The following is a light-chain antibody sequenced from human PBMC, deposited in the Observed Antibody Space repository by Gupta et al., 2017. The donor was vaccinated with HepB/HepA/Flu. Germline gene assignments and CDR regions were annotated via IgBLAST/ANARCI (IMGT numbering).Light chain of an antibody. CDR2: DVT. V-gene: IGLV2-11*01. CDR3: CSYALSYRV. J-gene: IGLJ3*02. Sequence: QPALTQLRSVSGSPGQSLTISCSGTSSDVGNSNYVSWYQQHPGKAPELRIYDVTRRPSGVPDRFSGSKSGTTASLTISGLQAEDEADYYCCSYALSYRVFGGGTKLTVL. CDR1: SSDVGNSNY.